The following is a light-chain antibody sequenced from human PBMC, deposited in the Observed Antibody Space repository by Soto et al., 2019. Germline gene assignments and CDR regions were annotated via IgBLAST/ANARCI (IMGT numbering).Light chain of an antibody. CDR1: QSVSSN. J-gene: IGKJ1*01. CDR3: QQYNNWLRT. CDR2: GAS. Sequence: EIVMTQSPSTLSLTPGERAPLSCRASQSVSSNLAWYQQKPGQAPRLLIYGASTRATGIPARFSGSGSGTEFTLTISSLQSEDFAVYYCQQYNNWLRTFGQGTKVDIK. V-gene: IGKV3-15*01.